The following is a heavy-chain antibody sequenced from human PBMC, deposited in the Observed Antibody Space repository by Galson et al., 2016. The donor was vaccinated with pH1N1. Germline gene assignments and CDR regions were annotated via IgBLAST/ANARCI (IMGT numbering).Heavy chain of an antibody. CDR1: GFIFSGYS. J-gene: IGHJ6*03. D-gene: IGHD3-10*01. V-gene: IGHV3-21*01. CDR3: ARDRSGRGVVSSYYMDV. Sequence: SLRLSCAASGFIFSGYSMNWVHQAPGKGLEWVSSITSGSFHIYYADSVKGRFTISRDNAKNSLFLQMNSLRVEDTALYYCARDRSGRGVVSSYYMDVWGQGTTVTVSS. CDR2: ITSGSFHI.